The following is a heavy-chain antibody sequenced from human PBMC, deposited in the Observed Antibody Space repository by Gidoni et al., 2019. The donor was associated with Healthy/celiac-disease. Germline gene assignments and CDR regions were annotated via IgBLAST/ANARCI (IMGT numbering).Heavy chain of an antibody. D-gene: IGHD2-15*01. Sequence: QVQLVESGGGVVQPGRSLRLSCAASGFTFSSCGMHWVRQAPGKGLEWVAVISYDGSNKYYADSVKGRFTISRDNSKNTLYLQMNSLRAEDTAVYYCASVVGADSYYFDYWGQGTLVTVSS. CDR2: ISYDGSNK. V-gene: IGHV3-30*03. J-gene: IGHJ4*02. CDR1: GFTFSSCG. CDR3: ASVVGADSYYFDY.